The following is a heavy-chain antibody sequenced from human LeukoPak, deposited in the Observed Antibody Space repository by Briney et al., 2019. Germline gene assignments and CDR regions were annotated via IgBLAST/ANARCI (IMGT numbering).Heavy chain of an antibody. CDR3: ARGTHGDFDYYYYMDV. CDR2: ISSSSITI. CDR1: GFTFSSYE. D-gene: IGHD4-17*01. V-gene: IGHV3-48*01. J-gene: IGHJ6*03. Sequence: GGSLRLSCAASGFTFSSYEMNWVRQAPGKGLEWVSYISSSSITIYYADSVKGRFTISRDNAKNSLYLQMNSLRAEDTAVYYCARGTHGDFDYYYYMDVWGKGTTVTVSS.